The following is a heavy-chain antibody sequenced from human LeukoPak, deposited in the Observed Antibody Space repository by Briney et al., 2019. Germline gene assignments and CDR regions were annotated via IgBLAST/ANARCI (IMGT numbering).Heavy chain of an antibody. V-gene: IGHV1-69*02. D-gene: IGHD5-18*01. J-gene: IGHJ4*02. Sequence: ASVKVSCKTSGYTFTGYYLHWVRQAPGQGLEWMGRIIPILGVANYAQKFQGRVTITADKSTSTAYMELSSLRSEDTAVYYCARSDGYSYGYYFDYWGQGTLVTVSS. CDR1: GYTFTGYY. CDR3: ARSDGYSYGYYFDY. CDR2: IIPILGVA.